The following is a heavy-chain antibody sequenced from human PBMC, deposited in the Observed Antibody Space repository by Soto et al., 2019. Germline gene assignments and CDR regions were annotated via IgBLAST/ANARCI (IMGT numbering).Heavy chain of an antibody. V-gene: IGHV1-8*01. Sequence: QVQLVQSGAEVKEPGASVKVSCKASGYTFTSYDINWVRQATGQGLEWMGWMNPNSGNTGYAQKFQGRVTMTRNTSISTAYMELSSLRSEDTAVYYCASPARNYDFWSGYSFDIWGQGTMVTVSS. D-gene: IGHD3-3*01. CDR2: MNPNSGNT. J-gene: IGHJ3*02. CDR3: ASPARNYDFWSGYSFDI. CDR1: GYTFTSYD.